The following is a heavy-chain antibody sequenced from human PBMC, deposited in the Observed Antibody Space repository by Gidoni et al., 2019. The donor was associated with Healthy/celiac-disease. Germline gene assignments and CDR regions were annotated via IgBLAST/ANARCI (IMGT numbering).Heavy chain of an antibody. Sequence: QVQLVESGGGVVQPGRSLRLSCAASGFTFSSYGMPWVRQAPGKGLEWVAVISYDGSNKYYADSVKGRFTISRDNSKNTLYLQMNSLRAEDTAVYYCAKAEYSGYELGSKDYFDYWGQGTLVTVSS. D-gene: IGHD5-12*01. CDR1: GFTFSSYG. CDR2: ISYDGSNK. V-gene: IGHV3-30*18. CDR3: AKAEYSGYELGSKDYFDY. J-gene: IGHJ4*02.